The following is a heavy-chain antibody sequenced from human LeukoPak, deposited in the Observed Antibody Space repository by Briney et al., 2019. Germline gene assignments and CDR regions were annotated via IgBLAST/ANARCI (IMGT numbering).Heavy chain of an antibody. CDR2: ISGSGGTT. J-gene: IGHJ4*02. CDR3: AKAFGTYYHDY. V-gene: IGHV3-23*01. CDR1: GFTFSSYA. D-gene: IGHD3-16*01. Sequence: GGSLRLSCAASGFTFSSYAMRWVRQAPGKGLEWISAISGSGGTTFYADSVKGRFTISRDNSKNTLFLQMTSLRAEDTALYYCAKAFGTYYHDYWGQGTLVTVSS.